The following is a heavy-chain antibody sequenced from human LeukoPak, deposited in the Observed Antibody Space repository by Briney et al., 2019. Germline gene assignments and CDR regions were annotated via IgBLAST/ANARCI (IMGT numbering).Heavy chain of an antibody. J-gene: IGHJ6*03. CDR3: ARVHCSSTSCPYYYYYYMDV. CDR2: IYTSGST. Sequence: SETLSLTCTVSGGSISSYYWSWIQQPAGKGLEWIGRIYTSGSTNYNPSLKSRVTMSVDTSKNQFSLKLSSVTAAGTAVYYCARVHCSSTSCPYYYYYYMDVWGKGTTVTVSS. CDR1: GGSISSYY. V-gene: IGHV4-4*07. D-gene: IGHD2-2*01.